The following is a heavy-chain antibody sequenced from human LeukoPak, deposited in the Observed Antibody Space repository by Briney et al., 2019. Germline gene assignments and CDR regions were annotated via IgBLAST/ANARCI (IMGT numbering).Heavy chain of an antibody. V-gene: IGHV3-13*01. CDR3: ARAGSGWYDFDY. Sequence: GGSLRLSCAASGFTFSSYDMHWVRQATGKGLEWVSAIGTAGDTYYPGSVKGRFTISRENAKNSLYLQINSLRAGDTAVYYCARAGSGWYDFDYWGQGTLVTVSS. CDR2: IGTAGDT. J-gene: IGHJ4*02. D-gene: IGHD6-19*01. CDR1: GFTFSSYD.